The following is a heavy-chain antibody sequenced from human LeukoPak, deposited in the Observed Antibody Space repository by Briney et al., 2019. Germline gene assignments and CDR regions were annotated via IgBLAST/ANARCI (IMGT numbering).Heavy chain of an antibody. D-gene: IGHD5-18*01. Sequence: PSETLSLTCAVYGGSFSGYYWSWIRQPPGKGLEWIGEINHSGSTNYNPSLKSRVTISVDTSKNQFSPKLSSVTAADTAVYYCARDGGGYSYAWFDPWGQGTLVTVSS. CDR3: ARDGGGYSYAWFDP. V-gene: IGHV4-34*01. CDR2: INHSGST. J-gene: IGHJ5*02. CDR1: GGSFSGYY.